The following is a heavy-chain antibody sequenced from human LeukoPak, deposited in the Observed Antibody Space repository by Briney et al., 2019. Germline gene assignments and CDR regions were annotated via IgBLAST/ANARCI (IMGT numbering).Heavy chain of an antibody. V-gene: IGHV3-53*01. D-gene: IGHD6-13*01. J-gene: IGHJ4*02. CDR1: EFTFSSKD. CDR3: ARSIPATGTRNPFYYFDF. Sequence: GGSLRLSCEVSEFTFSSKDMSWVRQAPGKGPEGVSVIYSDGRTYYTHSVKGRFTISRDNSKHTLYMQMNSLRAEDTAVYYCARSIPATGTRNPFYYFDFWGQGTLVTVSS. CDR2: IYSDGRT.